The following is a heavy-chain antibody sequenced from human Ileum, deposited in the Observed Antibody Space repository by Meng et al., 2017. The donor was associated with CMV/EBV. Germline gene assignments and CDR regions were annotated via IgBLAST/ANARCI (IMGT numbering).Heavy chain of an antibody. V-gene: IGHV3-30*02. CDR1: GCTFNTHG. CDR3: ARETSALRLHALGV. J-gene: IGHJ6*02. CDR2: IQYDGSSR. D-gene: IGHD6-6*01. Sequence: GESLKISCATSGCTFNTHGMHWVRPAPGRGLEWVAFIQYDGSSRYNVDSVKGLFTVSRDNSESTLYLQMNILRAEDSAVYHCARETSALRLHALGVWGQGTTVTVSS.